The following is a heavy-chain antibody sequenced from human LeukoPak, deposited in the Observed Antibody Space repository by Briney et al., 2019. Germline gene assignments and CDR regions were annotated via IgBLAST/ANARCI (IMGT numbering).Heavy chain of an antibody. V-gene: IGHV4-61*02. J-gene: IGHJ6*02. D-gene: IGHD1-26*01. Sequence: SQTLSLTCTVSGGFISSGSYYWSWIRQPAGKGLEWIGRIYTSGSTNYNPSLKSRVTISVDTSKNQFSLKLSSVTAADTAVYYCARGEHLYYYYGMDVWGQGTTVTVSS. CDR1: GGFISSGSYY. CDR3: ARGEHLYYYYGMDV. CDR2: IYTSGST.